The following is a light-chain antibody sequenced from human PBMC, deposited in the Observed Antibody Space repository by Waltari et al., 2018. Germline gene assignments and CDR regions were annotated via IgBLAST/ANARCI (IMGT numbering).Light chain of an antibody. Sequence: DIQMTQSPPSVSASVGDRVIITCRASQDISRWLCWYQQKPGKAPKFLIYDASTLQSGVPSRFSGSGSGTDFTLTISSLQPEDFATYYCQQGDRFPLTFGGGTKVEI. CDR1: QDISRW. CDR3: QQGDRFPLT. V-gene: IGKV1-12*01. J-gene: IGKJ4*01. CDR2: DAS.